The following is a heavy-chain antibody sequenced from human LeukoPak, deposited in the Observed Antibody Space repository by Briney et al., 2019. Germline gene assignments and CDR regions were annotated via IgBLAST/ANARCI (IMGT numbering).Heavy chain of an antibody. V-gene: IGHV1-8*01. D-gene: IGHD3-10*01. J-gene: IGHJ5*02. Sequence: GASVKVSCKASGYTFTSYDINWVRQATGQGLEWMGWMNPNSGNTGYAQKFQGRVTMTRNTSISTAYMELSSLRSEDTAVYYCARGLRRHYYGSGSSHNWFDPWGQGTLVTVSS. CDR1: GYTFTSYD. CDR2: MNPNSGNT. CDR3: ARGLRRHYYGSGSSHNWFDP.